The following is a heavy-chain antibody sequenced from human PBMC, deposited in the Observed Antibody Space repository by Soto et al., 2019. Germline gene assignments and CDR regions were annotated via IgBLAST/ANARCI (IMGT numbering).Heavy chain of an antibody. J-gene: IGHJ5*02. V-gene: IGHV3-33*01. D-gene: IGHD2-2*01. CDR3: ARGGYRSSTSCAGPENWFDP. Sequence: GGSLRLSCAASGFTFSSYGMHWVRQAPGKGLEWVAVIWYGGSNKYYADSVKGRFTISRDNSKNTLYLQMKSMRAEDTAVYYCARGGYRSSTSCAGPENWFDPWGQGTLVTVSS. CDR2: IWYGGSNK. CDR1: GFTFSSYG.